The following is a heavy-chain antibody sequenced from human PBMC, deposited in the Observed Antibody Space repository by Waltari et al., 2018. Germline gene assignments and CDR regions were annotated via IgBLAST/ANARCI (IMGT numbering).Heavy chain of an antibody. CDR3: ARDGSFDF. CDR1: FSEYY. V-gene: IGHV1-2*02. Sequence: FSEYYRHWVRQAPGQGREWMGWINPNSESTKYAQKFQGRVTLTRDTSINTAYMELSSLRSDDTAIYYCARDGSFDFWGQGTLLTVSS. J-gene: IGHJ4*02. CDR2: INPNSEST.